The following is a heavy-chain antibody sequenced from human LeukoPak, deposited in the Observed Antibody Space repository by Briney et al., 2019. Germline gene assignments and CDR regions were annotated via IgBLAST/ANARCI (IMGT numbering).Heavy chain of an antibody. CDR2: INHSGST. J-gene: IGHJ3*02. Sequence: SETLSLTCAVYGGSFSGYYWSWIRQPPGKGLEWIGEINHSGSTYYNPSLKSRVTISVDTSKNQFSLKLSSVTAADTAVYYCARVFKRAPKGYDAFDMWGQGTMVTVSS. CDR1: GGSFSGYY. CDR3: ARVFKRAPKGYDAFDM. D-gene: IGHD1-14*01. V-gene: IGHV4-34*01.